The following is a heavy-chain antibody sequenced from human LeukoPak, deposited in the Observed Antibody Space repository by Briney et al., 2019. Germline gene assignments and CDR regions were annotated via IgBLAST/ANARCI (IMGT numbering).Heavy chain of an antibody. Sequence: ASVKVSCKASGGTFSSYAISWVRQAPGQGLEWMGGIIPIFGTANYAQKFQGRVTITADESTSTAYMELSSLRSEDTAVYYCASVSRYSGSPKHFDYWGQGTLVTVSS. D-gene: IGHD1-26*01. CDR3: ASVSRYSGSPKHFDY. CDR1: GGTFSSYA. CDR2: IIPIFGTA. V-gene: IGHV1-69*13. J-gene: IGHJ4*02.